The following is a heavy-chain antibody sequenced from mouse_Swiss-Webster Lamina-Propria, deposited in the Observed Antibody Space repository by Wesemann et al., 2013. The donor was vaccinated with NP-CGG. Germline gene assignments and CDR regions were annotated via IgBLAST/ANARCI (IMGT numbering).Heavy chain of an antibody. CDR2: INPNNGGT. Sequence: GDINPNNGGTIYNQKFKGKATLTVDKSSSTAYMELRSLTSEDTAVYYCARQGWYYFDYWGQGTTLTVSS. V-gene: IGHV1-18*01. J-gene: IGHJ2*01. CDR3: ARQGWYYFDY.